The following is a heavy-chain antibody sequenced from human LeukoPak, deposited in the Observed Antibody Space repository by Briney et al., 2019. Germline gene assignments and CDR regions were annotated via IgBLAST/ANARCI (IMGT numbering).Heavy chain of an antibody. CDR1: GFTFSSYA. Sequence: GGSLRLSCAASGFTFSSYAMSWVRQAPGKGLEWVSGISGSGGSTYYADSVKGRFTIPRDNSKNTLYLQMNSLRAGDTAVYYCAKAMGATLFDYWGQGTLVTVSS. CDR3: AKAMGATLFDY. J-gene: IGHJ4*02. D-gene: IGHD1-26*01. V-gene: IGHV3-23*01. CDR2: ISGSGGST.